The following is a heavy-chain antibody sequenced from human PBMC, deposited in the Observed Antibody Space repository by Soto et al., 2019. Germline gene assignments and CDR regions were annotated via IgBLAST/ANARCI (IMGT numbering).Heavy chain of an antibody. CDR2: MSGGGSKT. Sequence: GGSLRLSCAASGFTFSSYAMSWVRQAPGQGLEWVSAMSGGGSKTYYVDSVKGRFTVSRDNAENTVFLQMNSLRVEDTAVYYCSRSLNFWGQGTQVTVSS. J-gene: IGHJ4*02. CDR3: SRSLNF. V-gene: IGHV3-23*01. D-gene: IGHD1-1*01. CDR1: GFTFSSYA.